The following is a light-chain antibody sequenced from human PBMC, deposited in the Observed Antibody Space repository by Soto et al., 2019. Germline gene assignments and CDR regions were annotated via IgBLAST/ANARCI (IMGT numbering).Light chain of an antibody. CDR1: SGSIANNY. Sequence: NFMLTQPHSVSESPGKTLSISCTRSSGSIANNYVQWYQQRPGSAPTTVIYENNQRLSGVPDRFSGSTDGSSNSASPTISGLQTEDEAYYYCQSYDSDFVVFGGGTKLTVL. J-gene: IGLJ2*01. CDR3: QSYDSDFVV. V-gene: IGLV6-57*04. CDR2: ENN.